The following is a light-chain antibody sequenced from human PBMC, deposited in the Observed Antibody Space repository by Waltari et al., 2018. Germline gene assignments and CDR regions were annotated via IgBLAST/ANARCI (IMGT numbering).Light chain of an antibody. CDR1: SSDVGRFNY. CDR3: CSYAGSYTLV. J-gene: IGLJ3*02. V-gene: IGLV2-11*01. Sequence: QSALTQPRSVSGSPGQSVTISCTGTSSDVGRFNYVSWHQQHPGKAPKLMIYDVNKRPSGVPDRFSGSKSGNTASLTIYGLQAEDEADYYCCSYAGSYTLVFGGGTKLTVL. CDR2: DVN.